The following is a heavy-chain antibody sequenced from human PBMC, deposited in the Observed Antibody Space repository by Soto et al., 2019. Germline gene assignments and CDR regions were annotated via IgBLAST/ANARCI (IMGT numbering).Heavy chain of an antibody. D-gene: IGHD4-4*01. V-gene: IGHV4-31*03. CDR2: VYYSGGT. J-gene: IGHJ5*02. CDR1: GGSISSGGYY. Sequence: KSSETLSLTCTVSGGSISSGGYYWNWIRQHPGKGLEWIGYVYYSGGTYYSPSLNSRLTISIDTSKNQFSLELTSVTAADTAVYYCARGDYNSYIRSNWFGPWGQGTLVTVSS. CDR3: ARGDYNSYIRSNWFGP.